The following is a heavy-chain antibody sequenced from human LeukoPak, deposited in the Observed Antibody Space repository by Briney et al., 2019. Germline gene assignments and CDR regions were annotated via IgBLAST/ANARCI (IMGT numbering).Heavy chain of an antibody. CDR2: INHSGST. CDR1: GGSISSYY. D-gene: IGHD5-12*01. V-gene: IGHV4-34*01. CDR3: ARGRGAFDI. Sequence: SETLSLTCTVSGGSISSYYWSWIRQPPGKGLEWIGEINHSGSTNYNPSLKSRVTISVDTSKNQFSLKLSSVTAADTAVYYCARGRGAFDIWGQGTMVTVSP. J-gene: IGHJ3*02.